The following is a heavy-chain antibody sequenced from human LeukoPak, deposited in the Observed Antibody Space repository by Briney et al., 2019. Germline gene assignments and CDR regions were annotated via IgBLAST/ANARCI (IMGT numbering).Heavy chain of an antibody. CDR2: ICPGGTIT. Sequence: GGSLRLSCTASGFTFSNYCMHWVRHTPGKGLIWVSRICPGGTITNYADSVKGRFTIPRDDAKNMMFLQMNSLRADDTAVYYCVRDFRSADYWGQGILVTVSS. J-gene: IGHJ4*02. V-gene: IGHV3-74*01. CDR3: VRDFRSADY. CDR1: GFTFSNYC.